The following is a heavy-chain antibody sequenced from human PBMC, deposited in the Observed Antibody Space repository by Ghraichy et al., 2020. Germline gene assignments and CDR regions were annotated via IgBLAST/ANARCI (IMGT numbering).Heavy chain of an antibody. CDR1: GFSLSTSGVG. CDR2: IYWNDDK. Sequence: SGPTLVKPTQTLTLTCTFSGFSLSTSGVGVGWIRQPPGKALEWLALIYWNDDKRYSPSLKSRLTITKDTSKNQVVLTMTNMDPVDTATYYCAHIVGALGIVVVPAAIAFDYWGQGTLVTVSS. D-gene: IGHD2-2*01. J-gene: IGHJ4*02. CDR3: AHIVGALGIVVVPAAIAFDY. V-gene: IGHV2-5*01.